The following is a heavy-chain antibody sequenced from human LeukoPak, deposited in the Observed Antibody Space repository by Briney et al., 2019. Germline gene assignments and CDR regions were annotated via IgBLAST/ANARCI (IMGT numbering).Heavy chain of an antibody. CDR3: ARDLLLYYGSGPKRV. V-gene: IGHV1-18*01. CDR1: GYTFTSYG. Sequence: GASVKVSCKASGYTFTSYGISWVRQAPGQGLEWMGWISAYNGNTNYAQKLQGRVTMTTDTSTSTAYMELRSLRSDDTAVYYCARDLLLYYGSGPKRVWGQGTTVTVSS. D-gene: IGHD3-10*01. J-gene: IGHJ6*02. CDR2: ISAYNGNT.